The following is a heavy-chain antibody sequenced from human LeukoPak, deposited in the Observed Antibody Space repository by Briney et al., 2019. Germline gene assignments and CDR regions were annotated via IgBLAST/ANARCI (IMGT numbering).Heavy chain of an antibody. CDR2: INHSGST. Sequence: SETLSLTCAVYGGSFSGYYWSWIRQPPGKGLEWIGEINHSGSTNYNPSLKSRVTISVDTSRNQSSLKLSSVTAADTAVYYCARFRCSGGSCYSRLYFVDYWGQGTLVTVSS. J-gene: IGHJ4*02. CDR3: ARFRCSGGSCYSRLYFVDY. V-gene: IGHV4-34*01. CDR1: GGSFSGYY. D-gene: IGHD2-15*01.